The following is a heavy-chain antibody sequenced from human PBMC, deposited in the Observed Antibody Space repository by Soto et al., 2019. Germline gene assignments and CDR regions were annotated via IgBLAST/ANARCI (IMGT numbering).Heavy chain of an antibody. Sequence: EVQLLESGGGLVQPGGSLRLSCAASGFTFSSYAMNWVRQAPGKGLEWVSVISGSGDSTYYADSVKGRVTISRDNSNVTLYLQMNSLRAEDTAVYYCARGSSSWYFDYWGQGTLVTVSS. CDR3: ARGSSSWYFDY. CDR2: ISGSGDST. J-gene: IGHJ4*02. CDR1: GFTFSSYA. V-gene: IGHV3-23*01. D-gene: IGHD6-13*01.